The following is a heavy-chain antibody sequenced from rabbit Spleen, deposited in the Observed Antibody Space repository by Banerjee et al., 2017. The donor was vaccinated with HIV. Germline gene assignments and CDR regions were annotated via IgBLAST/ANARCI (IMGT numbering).Heavy chain of an antibody. V-gene: IGHV1S45*01. CDR1: GFSFNVDYV. CDR2: MNTYTTKT. J-gene: IGHJ2*01. D-gene: IGHD1-1*01. Sequence: QEQLEESGGDLVKPEGSLTLTCTASGFSFNVDYVMCWVRQAPGKGLEWIGCMNTYTTKTVYATWAKDPFTISKTSSTTVTLQVTSLTAADTATYFCARNYVNAFDPWGPGTLVTVS. CDR3: ARNYVNAFDP.